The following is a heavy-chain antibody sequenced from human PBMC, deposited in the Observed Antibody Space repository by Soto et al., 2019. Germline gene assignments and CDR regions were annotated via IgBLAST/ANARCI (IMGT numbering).Heavy chain of an antibody. Sequence: PGGTLRLSCAASGFTFGSYWLRWVRPAPGKGLGWVANLKRDGSEKYYVDSVKGRFTVSRDNAKNTLYLQMNGLRAAATALYFWASLDWATSGHADYWGQGTLVTVAS. J-gene: IGHJ4*02. D-gene: IGHD5-12*01. V-gene: IGHV3-7*03. CDR1: GFTFGSYW. CDR2: LKRDGSEK. CDR3: ASLDWATSGHADY.